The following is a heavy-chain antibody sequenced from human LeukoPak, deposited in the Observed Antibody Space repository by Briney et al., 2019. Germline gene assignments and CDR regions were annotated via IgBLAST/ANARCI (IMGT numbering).Heavy chain of an antibody. J-gene: IGHJ6*02. Sequence: SGTLSLTCAVSGDSISSNNWWTWVRQPPGKGLEWFGAIYHTGITDHNPSLKSRVSLSVDKSKNQFSLKLFSVTAADTAVYYCARDRSGMGVWGQGTTVTVSS. V-gene: IGHV4-4*02. D-gene: IGHD3-10*01. CDR1: GDSISSNNW. CDR2: IYHTGIT. CDR3: ARDRSGMGV.